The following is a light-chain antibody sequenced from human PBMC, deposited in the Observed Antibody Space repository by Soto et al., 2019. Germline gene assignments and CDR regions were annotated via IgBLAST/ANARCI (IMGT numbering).Light chain of an antibody. CDR1: QSVRNN. V-gene: IGKV3-15*01. Sequence: EIVMSQSPATLSVSPGERATLSCRASQSVRNNLAWYQQRPGQAPRLLMYGASTRPSGIPARFTGGGSGTDFTLTITSLQSEDFAVYYCQQRRSWPWTFGQGTKVDI. J-gene: IGKJ1*01. CDR3: QQRRSWPWT. CDR2: GAS.